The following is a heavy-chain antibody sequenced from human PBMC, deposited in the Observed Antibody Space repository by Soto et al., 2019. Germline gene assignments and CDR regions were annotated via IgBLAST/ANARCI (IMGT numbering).Heavy chain of an antibody. J-gene: IGHJ4*02. CDR1: GFTFSSYA. CDR3: ARDNDYYSDY. CDR2: ISYDGSNK. Sequence: QVQLVESGGGVVQPGRSLRLSCAASGFTFSSYAMHWVRQAPGKGLEWVAVISYDGSNKYYADSVKGRFTISRDNSKNTLYLQMNSLRAEDTAVYYCARDNDYYSDYWGQGTLVTVSS. D-gene: IGHD2-21*02. V-gene: IGHV3-30-3*01.